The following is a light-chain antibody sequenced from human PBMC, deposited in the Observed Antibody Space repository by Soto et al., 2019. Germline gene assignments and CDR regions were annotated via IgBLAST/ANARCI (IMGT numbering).Light chain of an antibody. CDR2: SAS. V-gene: IGKV3-20*01. CDR3: QHYGTSPST. J-gene: IGKJ1*01. CDR1: QSISGTY. Sequence: DTVLTQSPGTLSLTSGERATPSCRASQSISGTYVAWYQQKPGQAPRLLIYSASTRATGIPDRFSGSGSGTDFTLTISRLEPEDFAVYYCQHYGTSPSTFGRGTKV.